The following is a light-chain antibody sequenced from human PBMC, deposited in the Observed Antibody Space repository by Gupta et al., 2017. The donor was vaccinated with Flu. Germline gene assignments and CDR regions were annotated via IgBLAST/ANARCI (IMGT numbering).Light chain of an antibody. CDR3: QHGDSSPCA. V-gene: IGKV1-39*01. CDR2: PVS. Sequence: PSFLHASVGDRVTSTCLVCHRISTYLHWYQQKPGKSPKLLMYPVSKGKSGVPSRFSGSGSGTDFTLTISRLQPEDFANYYCQHGDSSPCAFGQGTKLEIK. J-gene: IGKJ2*02. CDR1: HRISTY.